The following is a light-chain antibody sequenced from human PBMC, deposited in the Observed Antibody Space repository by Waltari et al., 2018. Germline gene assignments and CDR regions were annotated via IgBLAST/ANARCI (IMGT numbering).Light chain of an antibody. Sequence: SYDLTQPPSVSVSPGQTASITCSGDKLANKNVCWYQQKPGQSPVLVIYQNNKRPSGIPVGFSASNSGSTATRTISGVQSIDEADYYCQALDRRTVEVVFGGGTRLAVL. CDR2: QNN. J-gene: IGLJ2*01. CDR3: QALDRRTVEVV. V-gene: IGLV3-1*01. CDR1: KLANKN.